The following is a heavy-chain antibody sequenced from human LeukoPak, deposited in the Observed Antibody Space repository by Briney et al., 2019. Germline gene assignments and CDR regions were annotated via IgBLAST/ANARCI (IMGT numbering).Heavy chain of an antibody. D-gene: IGHD1-26*01. CDR1: GLTFSIYA. V-gene: IGHV3-23*01. CDR3: AKDYSDSRVGDVFFDY. Sequence: PGGSLSLSCAASGLTFSIYAMSWFRQAPGKGLEWVSGITSGFTPHYADSVKGRFTISRDNSKNTFHLQMNSLRAEDTAVYYCAKDYSDSRVGDVFFDYWGQGTLVTVSS. J-gene: IGHJ4*02. CDR2: ITSGFTP.